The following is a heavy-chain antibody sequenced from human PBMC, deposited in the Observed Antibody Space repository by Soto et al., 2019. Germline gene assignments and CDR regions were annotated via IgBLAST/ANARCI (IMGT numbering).Heavy chain of an antibody. CDR2: IYYSGST. D-gene: IGHD6-6*01. J-gene: IGHJ6*02. Sequence: SETLSLTCTVSGGSISSYYWSWIRQPPGKGLEWIGYIYYSGSTNYNPSLKSRVTISVDTSKNKFSLKLSSVTAADTAVYCCAIREPAARGAYYGMDVWGQGTTVTVSS. CDR3: AIREPAARGAYYGMDV. V-gene: IGHV4-59*01. CDR1: GGSISSYY.